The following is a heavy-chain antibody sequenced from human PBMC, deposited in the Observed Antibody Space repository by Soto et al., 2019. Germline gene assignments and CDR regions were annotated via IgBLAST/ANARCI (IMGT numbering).Heavy chain of an antibody. CDR1: GYSFTSYC. CDR3: ARHAYSSPPPYYYSGMDV. D-gene: IGHD6-13*01. Sequence: GESLKISFNGSGYSFTSYCIGWVLQMPGKGLEWMRIIYPCDSDTIYSASFQCQVTISADKSISTAYQQWSSLKGSDPAMYYCARHAYSSPPPYYYSGMDVWGHWATVTVSS. CDR2: IYPCDSDT. J-gene: IGHJ6*02. V-gene: IGHV5-51*01.